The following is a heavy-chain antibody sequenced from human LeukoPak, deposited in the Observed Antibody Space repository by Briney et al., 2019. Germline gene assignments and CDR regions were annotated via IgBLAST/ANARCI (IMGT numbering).Heavy chain of an antibody. D-gene: IGHD1-26*01. J-gene: IGHJ6*03. CDR2: ISGSGGST. CDR3: ARESSGSRRVNNYYYMDV. Sequence: GRSLRLSCAASGFTFSSYAMSWVRQAPGKGLEWVSAISGSGGSTYYADSVKGRFTISRDNSKNTLYLQMNSLRAEDTAVYYCARESSGSRRVNNYYYMDVWGKGTTVTVSS. V-gene: IGHV3-23*01. CDR1: GFTFSSYA.